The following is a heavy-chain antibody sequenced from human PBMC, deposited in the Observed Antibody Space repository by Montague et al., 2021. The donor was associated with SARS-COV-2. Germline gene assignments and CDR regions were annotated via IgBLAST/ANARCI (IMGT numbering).Heavy chain of an antibody. J-gene: IGHJ5*02. Sequence: SETLSLTCGVYGGSFNNYYFAWIRQPPGRGLEWIGESSQTGNTNYNPYLKSRVTISLDTSRNHVTLKLTSVTAADTAVYYCARGREDLGSGTDYGFRRWFAPWGQGTQVTVSS. CDR2: SSQTGNT. V-gene: IGHV4-34*01. CDR3: ARGREDLGSGTDYGFRRWFAP. D-gene: IGHD3-10*01. CDR1: GGSFNNYY.